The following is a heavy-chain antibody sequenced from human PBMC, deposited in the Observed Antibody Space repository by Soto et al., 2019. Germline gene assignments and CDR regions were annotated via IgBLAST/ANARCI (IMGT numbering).Heavy chain of an antibody. Sequence: SETLSLTCTVSGGSISSSSYYWGWIRQPPGKGLEWIGSIYYSGSTYYNPSLKSRVTISVDTSKNQFSLKLSSVTAADRAVYYCERHVVVAARWFDPWGQGTLVTVSS. CDR2: IYYSGST. CDR3: ERHVVVAARWFDP. J-gene: IGHJ5*02. CDR1: GGSISSSSYY. D-gene: IGHD2-15*01. V-gene: IGHV4-39*01.